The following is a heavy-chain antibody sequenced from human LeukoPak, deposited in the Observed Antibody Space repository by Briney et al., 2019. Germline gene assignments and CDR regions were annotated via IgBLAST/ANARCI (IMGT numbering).Heavy chain of an antibody. D-gene: IGHD3-3*01. Sequence: ASVKVSCKASGYTFTSYDINWVRQATARGHEWMGWMNPNSGNTGYAQKFQGRVTMTRNTSISTAYMELSSLRSEDTAVYYCARGRTTIFGVVIIPDYYYYYMDVWGKGTTVTVSS. J-gene: IGHJ6*03. V-gene: IGHV1-8*01. CDR3: ARGRTTIFGVVIIPDYYYYYMDV. CDR1: GYTFTSYD. CDR2: MNPNSGNT.